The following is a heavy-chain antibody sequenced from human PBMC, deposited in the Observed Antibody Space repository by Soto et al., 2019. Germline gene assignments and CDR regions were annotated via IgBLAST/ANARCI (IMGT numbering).Heavy chain of an antibody. Sequence: PSETLSLTCTVSGGSISSYYWSWIRQPPGKGLEWIGYIYYSGSTNYNPSLKSRVTISVDTSKNQFSLKLSSVTAADTAVYYCARANYYDSSGSYSIDYWGQGTLVTVSS. CDR3: ARANYYDSSGSYSIDY. J-gene: IGHJ4*02. CDR2: IYYSGST. D-gene: IGHD3-22*01. V-gene: IGHV4-59*08. CDR1: GGSISSYY.